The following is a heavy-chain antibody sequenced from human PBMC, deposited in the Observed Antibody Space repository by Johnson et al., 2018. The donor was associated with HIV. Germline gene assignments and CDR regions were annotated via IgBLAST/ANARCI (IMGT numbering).Heavy chain of an antibody. CDR2: ISYDGSEM. CDR3: ARTRKYTSGPPCAFDI. V-gene: IGHV3-30*03. CDR1: GFTFSSYA. D-gene: IGHD3-22*01. Sequence: QVQLVESGGVMVEPGGSLRLSCVVSGFTFSSYAMHWVRQAPSKGLEWVAVISYDGSEMYYVDSVKGRFTISRDNAKNSLYLQMNSLRAEDTAVYYCARTRKYTSGPPCAFDIWGQGTMVTVSS. J-gene: IGHJ3*02.